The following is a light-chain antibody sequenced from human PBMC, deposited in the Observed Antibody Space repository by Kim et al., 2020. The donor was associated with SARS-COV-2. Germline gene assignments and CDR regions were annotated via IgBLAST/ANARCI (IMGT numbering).Light chain of an antibody. Sequence: AATGDRVTITCRASQDIRSYLAWYHQKPGKAPKLLIYAASTLQSGVPSRFSGSGSGTDFTLTITCLQSEDFATYYCQQYYTYPLTFGGGTKVDIK. CDR1: QDIRSY. CDR2: AAS. J-gene: IGKJ4*01. V-gene: IGKV1-8*01. CDR3: QQYYTYPLT.